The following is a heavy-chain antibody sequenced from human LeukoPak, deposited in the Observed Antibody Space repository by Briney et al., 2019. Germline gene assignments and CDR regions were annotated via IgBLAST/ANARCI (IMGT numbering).Heavy chain of an antibody. D-gene: IGHD5-24*01. CDR2: IYHSGTT. Sequence: PSDTLSLTCTVSGYSLSSGYYWGWIRQPPGKGLECIGSIYHSGTTYYNPSLKSRVTISVDTSKNQFSLKLSSVTAADTAVYYCARGFLEMATTIDYWGQGTLVTVSS. CDR3: ARGFLEMATTIDY. V-gene: IGHV4-38-2*02. J-gene: IGHJ4*02. CDR1: GYSLSSGYY.